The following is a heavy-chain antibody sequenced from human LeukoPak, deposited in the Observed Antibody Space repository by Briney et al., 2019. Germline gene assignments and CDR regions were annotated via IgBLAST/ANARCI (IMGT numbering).Heavy chain of an antibody. Sequence: PSETLSLTCTVSGGSISSSSYYWGWIRQPPGKGLEWIGSIYYSGSTYYNPSLKSRVTISVDTSKNQFSLKLSSVTAADTAVYYCASGDGYNFASRYWGQGTLVTVSS. D-gene: IGHD5-24*01. CDR2: IYYSGST. CDR3: ASGDGYNFASRY. V-gene: IGHV4-39*07. CDR1: GGSISSSSYY. J-gene: IGHJ4*02.